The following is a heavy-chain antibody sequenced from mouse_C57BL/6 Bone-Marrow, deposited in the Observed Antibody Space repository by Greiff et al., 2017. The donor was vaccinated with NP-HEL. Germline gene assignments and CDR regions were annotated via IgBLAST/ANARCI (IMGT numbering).Heavy chain of an antibody. V-gene: IGHV6-3*01. Sequence: EVKLVESGGGLVQPGGSMKLSCVASGFTFSNYWMNWVRQSPEKGLEWVAQIRLKSDNYATHYAESVKGRFTISRDDSKSSVYLQMNNLRAEDTGIYYCTGCGYYLAWFAYWGQGTLVTVSA. D-gene: IGHD2-3*01. J-gene: IGHJ3*01. CDR1: GFTFSNYW. CDR2: IRLKSDNYAT. CDR3: TGCGYYLAWFAY.